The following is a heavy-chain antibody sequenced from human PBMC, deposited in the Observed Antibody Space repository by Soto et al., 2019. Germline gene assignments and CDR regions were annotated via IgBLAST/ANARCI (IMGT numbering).Heavy chain of an antibody. D-gene: IGHD4-17*01. CDR3: ARGSLYGRSNWFDP. J-gene: IGHJ5*02. CDR1: GGSISSGGYY. V-gene: IGHV4-31*03. Sequence: SETLSLTCTVSGGSISSGGYYWSWIRQHPGKGLEWIGYIYYSGSTYYNPSLKSRVTISVDTSKNQFSLKLSSVTAADTAVYYCARGSLYGRSNWFDPWGQGTLVTVSS. CDR2: IYYSGST.